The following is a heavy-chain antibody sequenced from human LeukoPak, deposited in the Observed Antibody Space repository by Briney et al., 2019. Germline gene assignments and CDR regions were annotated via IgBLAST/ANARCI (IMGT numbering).Heavy chain of an antibody. CDR3: ARDQGLTAPPPYGLDV. Sequence: ASVKVSCKTSEGTFSSSAITWVRQAPGQGLEWMGRIIPVLNITSYAQKFQGRVTITADTSTSTVYMELSSLRSEETAVYYCARDQGLTAPPPYGLDVWGQGTTVIVSS. V-gene: IGHV1-69*04. CDR1: EGTFSSSA. CDR2: IIPVLNIT. J-gene: IGHJ6*02. D-gene: IGHD4/OR15-4a*01.